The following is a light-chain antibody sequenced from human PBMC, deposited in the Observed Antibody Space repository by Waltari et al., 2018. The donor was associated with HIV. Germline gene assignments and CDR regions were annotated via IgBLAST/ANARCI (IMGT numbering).Light chain of an antibody. CDR1: SSNIGSNT. CDR2: SIN. CDR3: AAWDDSLNGVV. V-gene: IGLV1-44*01. Sequence: QSVLTQPPSASGTPGQRVTISCSGSSSNIGSNTVNWNQQPPGTAPKLLIYSINQRPAGVPDRFSGSKSGTSASLAISGLQSEDEADYYCAAWDDSLNGVVFGGGTKLTVL. J-gene: IGLJ2*01.